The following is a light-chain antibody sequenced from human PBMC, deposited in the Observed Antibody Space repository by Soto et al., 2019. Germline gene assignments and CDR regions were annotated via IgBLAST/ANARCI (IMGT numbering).Light chain of an antibody. V-gene: IGLV2-8*01. CDR1: SSDVGGYHY. J-gene: IGLJ2*01. CDR3: ASWDDSLRGSVV. CDR2: EVN. Sequence: QSALTQPPSASGSPGQSVTISCTGTSSDVGGYHYVSWYQQHPGKAPKLMIYEVNKRPSGVPDRFSGSKSGNTASLTVSGLQAEDEADYYCASWDDSLRGSVVFGGGTQLTVL.